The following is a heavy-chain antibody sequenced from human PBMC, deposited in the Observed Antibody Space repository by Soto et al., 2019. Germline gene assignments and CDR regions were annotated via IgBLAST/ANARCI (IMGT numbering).Heavy chain of an antibody. Sequence: PGGSLRLSCAASGFTFSSYEMNWVRQAPGKGLEWVSYISSSGSTIYYADSVKGRFTISRDNAKNSLYLQMNSLRAEDTAVYYCARDESNSFGVVPYYYGMDVWGQGTTVTVYS. D-gene: IGHD3-3*01. CDR1: GFTFSSYE. J-gene: IGHJ6*02. V-gene: IGHV3-48*03. CDR3: ARDESNSFGVVPYYYGMDV. CDR2: ISSSGSTI.